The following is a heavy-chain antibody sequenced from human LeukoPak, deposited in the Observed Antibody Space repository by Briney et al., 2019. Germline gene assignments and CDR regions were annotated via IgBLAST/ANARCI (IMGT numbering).Heavy chain of an antibody. CDR3: ARVDSSSWYVDY. Sequence: SETLSLTCTVSGGSISSYYWSWIRQPPGKGLEWIGYIYYSGSTNYNPSLKSRVTISVDTSKNQFSLKLSSVTAADTAVYYCARVDSSSWYVDYWGQGALVTVSS. CDR1: GGSISSYY. D-gene: IGHD6-13*01. CDR2: IYYSGST. J-gene: IGHJ4*02. V-gene: IGHV4-59*01.